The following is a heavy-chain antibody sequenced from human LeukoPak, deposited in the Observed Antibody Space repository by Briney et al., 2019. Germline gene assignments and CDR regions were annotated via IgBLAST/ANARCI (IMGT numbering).Heavy chain of an antibody. V-gene: IGHV3-48*03. CDR1: GFTFSSYE. CDR3: ARGLWFGELSRNWFDP. Sequence: PGGSLRLSCAASGFTFSSYEMNWVRQAPGKGLEWVSYISSNSSTIYYADSVKGRFTITRDNAKNSLYLQMNSLRVEDTAVYYCARGLWFGELSRNWFDPWGQGTLVTVSS. CDR2: ISSNSSTI. D-gene: IGHD3-10*01. J-gene: IGHJ5*02.